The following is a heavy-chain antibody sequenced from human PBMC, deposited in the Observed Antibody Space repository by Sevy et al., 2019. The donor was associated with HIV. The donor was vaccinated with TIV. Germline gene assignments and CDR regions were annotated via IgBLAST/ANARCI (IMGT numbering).Heavy chain of an antibody. CDR2: IKQDGSEK. J-gene: IGHJ6*02. V-gene: IGHV3-7*03. Sequence: GGSLRLSCAASGFTFSSYWMSWVRQAPGKGLEWVANIKQDGSEKYYVDSVKGRFTISRDNAKNSLYLQMNSLRAEDMAVYYCARDTRYPYYDFWSGYSSHGYYYYGMDVWGQGTTVTVSS. D-gene: IGHD3-3*01. CDR1: GFTFSSYW. CDR3: ARDTRYPYYDFWSGYSSHGYYYYGMDV.